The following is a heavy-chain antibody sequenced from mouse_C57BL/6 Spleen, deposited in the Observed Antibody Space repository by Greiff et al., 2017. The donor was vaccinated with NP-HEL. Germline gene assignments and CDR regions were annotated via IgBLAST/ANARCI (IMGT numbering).Heavy chain of an antibody. D-gene: IGHD1-1*01. CDR1: GYAFSSYW. Sequence: QVQLQQSGAELVKPGASVKISCKASGYAFSSYWMNCVKQRPGKGLEWIGQIYPGDGDTNYNGKFKGKATLTADKSSSTAYMQLSSLTSEDSAVYFCARGGYGSSHWYFDVWGTGTTVTVSS. V-gene: IGHV1-80*01. CDR2: IYPGDGDT. CDR3: ARGGYGSSHWYFDV. J-gene: IGHJ1*03.